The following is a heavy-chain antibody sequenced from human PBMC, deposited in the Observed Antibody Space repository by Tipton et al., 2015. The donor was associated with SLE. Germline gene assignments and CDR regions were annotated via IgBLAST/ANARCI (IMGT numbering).Heavy chain of an antibody. Sequence: TLSLTCTVSGHSISTTYYWGWIRQPPGKGLEWIGNIYHSGSTFYNPSLESRVTISVDTSKNQFSLKLSSVTAADTAVYYCARAGPVGRYFDWVDYWGQGTLVTASS. V-gene: IGHV4-38-2*02. J-gene: IGHJ4*02. D-gene: IGHD3-9*01. CDR1: GHSISTTYY. CDR3: ARAGPVGRYFDWVDY. CDR2: IYHSGST.